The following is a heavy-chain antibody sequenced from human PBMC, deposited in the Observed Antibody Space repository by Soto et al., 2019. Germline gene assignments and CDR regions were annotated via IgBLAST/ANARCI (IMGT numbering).Heavy chain of an antibody. CDR1: GGSISIYY. CDR2: IYYSGST. V-gene: IGHV4-59*01. CDR3: ARVRYGMDV. Sequence: LSLTCTVSGGSISIYYWSWIRQPPGKGLEWIGYIYYSGSTNYNPSLKSRVTISVDTSKNQFSLKLNSVTAADTAVYYCARVRYGMDVWGQGTTVTVSS. J-gene: IGHJ6*02.